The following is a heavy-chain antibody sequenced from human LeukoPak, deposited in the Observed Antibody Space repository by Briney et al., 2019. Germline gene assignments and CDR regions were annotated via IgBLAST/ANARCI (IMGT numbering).Heavy chain of an antibody. Sequence: ASVKVSCTASGYTFTSYAMHWVRQAPGQRLEWMGWINAGNGNTKYSQKFQGRVTITRDTSASTAYMELSSLRSEDTAVYYCASGALLRFLEWLLICWGQGTLVTVSS. D-gene: IGHD3-3*01. CDR1: GYTFTSYA. V-gene: IGHV1-3*01. CDR2: INAGNGNT. J-gene: IGHJ4*02. CDR3: ASGALLRFLEWLLIC.